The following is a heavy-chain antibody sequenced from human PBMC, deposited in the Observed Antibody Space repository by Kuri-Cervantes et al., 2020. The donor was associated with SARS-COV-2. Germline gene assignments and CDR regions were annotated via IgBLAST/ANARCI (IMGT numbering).Heavy chain of an antibody. D-gene: IGHD2-21*01. J-gene: IGHJ4*02. CDR1: GGTFSSYA. CDR3: AREAYCGGDCYPPFLWD. Sequence: SVKVFCKASGGTFSSYAISWVRQAPGQGLEWMGGIIPIFGTANYAQKFQGRVTITTDESTSTAYMELSSLRSEDTAVYYCAREAYCGGDCYPPFLWDWGQGTLVTVSS. V-gene: IGHV1-69*05. CDR2: IIPIFGTA.